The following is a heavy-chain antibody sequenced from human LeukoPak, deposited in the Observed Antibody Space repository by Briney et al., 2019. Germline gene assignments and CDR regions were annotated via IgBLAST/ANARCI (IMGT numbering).Heavy chain of an antibody. V-gene: IGHV4-4*07. J-gene: IGHJ4*02. D-gene: IGHD3-22*01. CDR1: GGSISSYY. CDR2: IYTSGST. Sequence: PSETLSLTCTVSGGSISSYYWSWIRQPAGKGLEWIGRIYTSGSTNYNPSLKGRVTMSVDTSKNQFSLKLSSVTAADTAVYYCARESDSSGYYRPYYFDYWGQGTLVTVSS. CDR3: ARESDSSGYYRPYYFDY.